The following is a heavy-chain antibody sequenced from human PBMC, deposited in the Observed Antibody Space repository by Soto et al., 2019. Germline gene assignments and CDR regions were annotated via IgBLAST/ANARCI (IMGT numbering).Heavy chain of an antibody. D-gene: IGHD3-10*01. Sequence: GGSLRLSCAASGFTFSSYAMSWVRQAPGKGLEWVSAISGSGGSTYYADSVKGRFTISRDNSKNTLYLQMNSLRAEDTAVYYCAKRGRLLWFGEYYYGMDVWGQGTTVTVSS. CDR3: AKRGRLLWFGEYYYGMDV. V-gene: IGHV3-23*01. CDR1: GFTFSSYA. CDR2: ISGSGGST. J-gene: IGHJ6*02.